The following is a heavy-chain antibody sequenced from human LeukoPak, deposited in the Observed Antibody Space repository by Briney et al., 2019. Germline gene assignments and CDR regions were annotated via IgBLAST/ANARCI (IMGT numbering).Heavy chain of an antibody. CDR3: AREYSSTWYAGRGLFDY. CDR2: ISSSGSTI. CDR1: GFTFSNYG. J-gene: IGHJ4*02. Sequence: GGFLRLSCAASGFTFSNYGMNWVRQAPGKGLEWLSYISSSGSTINYADSVKGRVTISRDNAKNSLYLQMNSLRAEDTAIYYCAREYSSTWYAGRGLFDYWGQGTLVTVPS. V-gene: IGHV3-48*03. D-gene: IGHD6-13*01.